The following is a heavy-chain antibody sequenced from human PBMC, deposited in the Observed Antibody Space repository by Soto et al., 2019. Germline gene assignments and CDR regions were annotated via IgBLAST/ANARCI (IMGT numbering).Heavy chain of an antibody. J-gene: IGHJ4*02. CDR3: ARDGYFDSSNFLDY. D-gene: IGHD3-22*01. CDR2: INTYNGTA. V-gene: IGHV1-18*01. CDR1: GYTFTSYG. Sequence: ASVKVSCKASGYTFTSYGISWVRQAPGQGLEWMGWINTYNGTANYAQKFQGRVTMTTETSTSTAYMELRSLRSDDTAVYYCARDGYFDSSNFLDYWGQGTLVTVSS.